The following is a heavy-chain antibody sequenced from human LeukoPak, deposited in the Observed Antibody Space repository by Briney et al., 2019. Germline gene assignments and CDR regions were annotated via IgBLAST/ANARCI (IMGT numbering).Heavy chain of an antibody. CDR1: GGSFSSSSW. D-gene: IGHD2-15*01. CDR3: AKDLGYCSGGSCYFDY. CDR2: VYHSGST. Sequence: SETLSLTCAVSGGSFSSSSWWSWVRQPPGKGLEWIGEVYHSGSTNYNPSLKSRVTIFVDKSKTQFSLKLSSVTAADTAVYYCAKDLGYCSGGSCYFDYWGQGTLVTVSS. J-gene: IGHJ4*02. V-gene: IGHV4-4*02.